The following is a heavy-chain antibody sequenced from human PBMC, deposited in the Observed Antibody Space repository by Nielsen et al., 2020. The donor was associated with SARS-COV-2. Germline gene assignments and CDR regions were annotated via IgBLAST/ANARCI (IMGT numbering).Heavy chain of an antibody. J-gene: IGHJ5*02. V-gene: IGHV1-69*05. Sequence: SVKVSCKASGGTFSSYAISWVRQAPGQGLEWMGGIIPIFGTANYAQKLQGRVTMTTDTSTSTAYMELRSLRSDDTAVYYCARVGNYYDSLDPWGQGTLVTVSS. D-gene: IGHD3-22*01. CDR3: ARVGNYYDSLDP. CDR2: IIPIFGTA. CDR1: GGTFSSYA.